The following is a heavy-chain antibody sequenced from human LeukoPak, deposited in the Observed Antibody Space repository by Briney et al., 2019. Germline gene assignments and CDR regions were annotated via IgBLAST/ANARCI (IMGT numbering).Heavy chain of an antibody. CDR2: ISSSSSYI. V-gene: IGHV3-21*01. Sequence: AGSLRLSCVASGFTFTDAWMTWVRQAPGKGLEWVSSISSSSSYIYYADSVKGRFTISRDNSKNTLYLQMNSLRAEDTAVYYCARLPRAAAADYWGQGTLVTVSS. CDR1: GFTFTDAW. CDR3: ARLPRAAAADY. J-gene: IGHJ4*02. D-gene: IGHD6-13*01.